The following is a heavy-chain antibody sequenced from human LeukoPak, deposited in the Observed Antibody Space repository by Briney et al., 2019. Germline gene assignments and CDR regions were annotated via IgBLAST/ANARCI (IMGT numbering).Heavy chain of an antibody. V-gene: IGHV4-59*11. J-gene: IGHJ5*02. CDR2: IYYSGST. Sequence: SETLSLTCTVSGGSISSHYWSWIRQPPGKGLEWIGYIYYSGSTNYNHSLKSRVTISVDTSKNQFSLKLSSVTAADTAVYYCARYSSSWPNWFDPWGQGTLVTVSS. CDR1: GGSISSHY. D-gene: IGHD6-13*01. CDR3: ARYSSSWPNWFDP.